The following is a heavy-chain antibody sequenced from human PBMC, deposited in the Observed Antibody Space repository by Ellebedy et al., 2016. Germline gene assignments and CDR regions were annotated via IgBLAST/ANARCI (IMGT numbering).Heavy chain of an antibody. D-gene: IGHD4-17*01. CDR3: YYGHYSGF. CDR2: ISAGSDTT. J-gene: IGHJ4*02. V-gene: IGHV3-23*01. Sequence: GGSLRLXXTASGFNFNTFFMSWVRQAPGKGLEWVSTISAGSDTTRLADSVKGRFTISRDNSRYTLYLQMDSLTAADTAVYYCYYGHYSGFWGQGTLVTVSS. CDR1: GFNFNTFF.